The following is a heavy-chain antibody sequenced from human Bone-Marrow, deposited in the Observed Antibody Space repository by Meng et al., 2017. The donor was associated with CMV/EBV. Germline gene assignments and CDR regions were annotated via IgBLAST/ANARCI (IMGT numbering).Heavy chain of an antibody. CDR1: GFTFSADW. CDR2: IREDGRDK. V-gene: IGHV3-7*01. CDR3: VKERLTRSHSSFDS. Sequence: ESLKISCAASGFTFSADWMSWIRHIPEKGLEWVANIREDGRDKYYIDSVKGRFAISRDNAKNSLYLQMNSLTAEDTAVYYCVKERLTRSHSSFDSWGQGTLVTVSS. D-gene: IGHD2-15*01. J-gene: IGHJ4*02.